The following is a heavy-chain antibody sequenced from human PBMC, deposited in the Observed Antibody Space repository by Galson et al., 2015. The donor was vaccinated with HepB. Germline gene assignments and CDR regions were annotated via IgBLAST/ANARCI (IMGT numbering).Heavy chain of an antibody. CDR3: AKDLSITGTSDAFDI. Sequence: SLRLSCAASGFTFSSYGMHWVRQAPGKGLEWVAVISYDGSNKYYADSVKGRFTISRDNSKNTLYLQMNSLRAEDTAVYYCAKDLSITGTSDAFDIWGQGTMVTVSS. J-gene: IGHJ3*02. V-gene: IGHV3-30*18. CDR1: GFTFSSYG. D-gene: IGHD1-7*01. CDR2: ISYDGSNK.